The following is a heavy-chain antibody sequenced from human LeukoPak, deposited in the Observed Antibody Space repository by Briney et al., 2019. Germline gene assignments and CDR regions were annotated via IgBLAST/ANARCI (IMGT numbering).Heavy chain of an antibody. CDR3: VRGPYGASISKWFDP. CDR1: RGSISGYS. D-gene: IGHD4/OR15-4a*01. CDR2: IYYSGDT. V-gene: IGHV4-59*01. Sequence: SETLSLTCTVSRGSISGYSWSWIRQSPGGGLEWIGYIYYSGDTAYNPSLRSRVTMSVDTSKNQFSLQLRSMTTADTAVYYCVRGPYGASISKWFDPWGQGTLVTVSS. J-gene: IGHJ5*02.